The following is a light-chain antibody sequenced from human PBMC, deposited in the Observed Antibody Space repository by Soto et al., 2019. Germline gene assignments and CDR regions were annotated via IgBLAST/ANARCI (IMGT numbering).Light chain of an antibody. CDR2: GAS. CDR3: HQYSSYSWT. Sequence: DIQMAQSPSPLSASFGDRGTNTCRASQGISDFLAWYQQKPGKVPKVLIYGASTLQPGVPSRFTGSGSGTDFTLTISSLQPDDFATYYCHQYSSYSWTFGQGTKV. J-gene: IGKJ1*01. V-gene: IGKV1-27*01. CDR1: QGISDF.